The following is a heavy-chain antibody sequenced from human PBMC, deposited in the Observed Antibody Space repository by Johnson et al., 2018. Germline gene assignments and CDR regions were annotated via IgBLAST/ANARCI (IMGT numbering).Heavy chain of an antibody. CDR1: GFTFSSYG. J-gene: IGHJ3*02. CDR3: ARERIAAAGPFWFAFDI. CDR2: IWYEGSNK. V-gene: IGHV3-33*01. D-gene: IGHD6-13*01. Sequence: QVQLVQAGGGVVQPGRSLRLSCAASGFTFSSYGMHWVRQAPGKGLEWVAVIWYEGSNKYYAASVKGRFTISRDNSKNTLSLQMNSRRAEDTAVSYCARERIAAAGPFWFAFDIWGQGTMVTVSS.